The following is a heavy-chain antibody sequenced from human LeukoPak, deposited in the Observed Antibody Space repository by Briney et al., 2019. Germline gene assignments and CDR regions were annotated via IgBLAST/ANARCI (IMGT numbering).Heavy chain of an antibody. CDR2: INPNSGET. Sequence: ASVKVSCKTSGYTFTDYYIRWVRQPPGQGLEWMGWINPNSGETNSAQKFQGRVTMTGDTSISTAYMELRWVTSDDTAVYYCARDRDYSNTERGFDYWGQGTLVTVSS. V-gene: IGHV1-2*02. J-gene: IGHJ4*02. CDR1: GYTFTDYY. D-gene: IGHD4-11*01. CDR3: ARDRDYSNTERGFDY.